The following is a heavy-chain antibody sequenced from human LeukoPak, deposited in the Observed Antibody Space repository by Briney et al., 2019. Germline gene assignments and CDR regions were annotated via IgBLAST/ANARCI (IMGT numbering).Heavy chain of an antibody. J-gene: IGHJ4*02. D-gene: IGHD7-27*01. V-gene: IGHV1-69*05. CDR3: ARGLSWGSEEFDY. CDR1: GGTFSSYA. Sequence: SVKVSCKASGGTFSSYAISWVRQAPGQGLGWVGRIIPIFGTANYAQKFQGRVTITTDESTSTAYMELSSLRSEDTAVYYCARGLSWGSEEFDYWGQGTLVTVSS. CDR2: IIPIFGTA.